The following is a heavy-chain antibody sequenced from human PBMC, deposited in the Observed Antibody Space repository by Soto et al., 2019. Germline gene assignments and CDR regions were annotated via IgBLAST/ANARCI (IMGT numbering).Heavy chain of an antibody. CDR3: ARDSVATAGAFDI. CDR2: IIPIFGTA. J-gene: IGHJ3*02. CDR1: GGTFSSYA. Sequence: GASVKVSCKASGGTFSSYAISWVRQAPGQGLEWMGGIIPIFGTANYAQKFQGRVTITADESTSTAYMELSSLRSEDTAVYYCARDSVATAGAFDIWGQGTMVTVSS. V-gene: IGHV1-69*13.